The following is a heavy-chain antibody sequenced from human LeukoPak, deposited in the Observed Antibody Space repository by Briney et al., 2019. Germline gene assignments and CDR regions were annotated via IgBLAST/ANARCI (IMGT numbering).Heavy chain of an antibody. Sequence: GGSLRLSCAAPGFAFSSYSMNWVRQAPGKGLEWVSSTSSSGTYIYYADSVKGRFTISRDNAKNSLYLQMNSLRAEDTATYYCAREVEYSSSPNWGQGTLVTVSS. V-gene: IGHV3-21*01. CDR1: GFAFSSYS. CDR3: AREVEYSSSPN. CDR2: TSSSGTYI. D-gene: IGHD6-6*01. J-gene: IGHJ4*02.